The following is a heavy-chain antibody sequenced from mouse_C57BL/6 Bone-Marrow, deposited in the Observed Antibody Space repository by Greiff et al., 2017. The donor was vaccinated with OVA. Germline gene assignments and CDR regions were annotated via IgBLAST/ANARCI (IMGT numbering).Heavy chain of an antibody. CDR2: IDPNSGGT. D-gene: IGHD2-3*01. CDR3: ARREHIYDGYCLFDY. J-gene: IGHJ2*01. Sequence: QVHVKQPGAELVKPGASVKLSCKASGYTFTSYWMHWVKQRPGRGLEWIGRIDPNSGGTKYNEKFKSKATLTVDKPSSTAYMQLSSLTSEDSAVYYCARREHIYDGYCLFDYWGQGTTLTVSS. CDR1: GYTFTSYW. V-gene: IGHV1-72*01.